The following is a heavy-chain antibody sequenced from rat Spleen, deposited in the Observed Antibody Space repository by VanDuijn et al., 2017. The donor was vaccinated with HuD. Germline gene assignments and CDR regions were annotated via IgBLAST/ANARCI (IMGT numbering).Heavy chain of an antibody. CDR3: SRYPYGSLRVDV. V-gene: IGHV3-1*01. Sequence: EVQFQESGPGLVKPSQSLSLTCSVTGYSITSNYWGWIRKFPGNKMEWMGWISYSGSTSYNPSLKSRISITRDTSKNQFFLQLNSVTTEDTATYYCSRYPYGSLRVDVWGQGVSVTVSS. CDR1: GYSITSNY. CDR2: ISYSGST. D-gene: IGHD1-7*01. J-gene: IGHJ4*01.